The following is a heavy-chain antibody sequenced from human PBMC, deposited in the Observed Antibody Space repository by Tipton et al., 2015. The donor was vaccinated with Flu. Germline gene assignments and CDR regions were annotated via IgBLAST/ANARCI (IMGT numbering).Heavy chain of an antibody. Sequence: TLSLTCTVSGGSISSGGYYWSWIRQHPGKGLEWIGYIYYSGSTYYNPSLKSRVTISVDTSKHQFSLKLSSVTAADTAVYYCARGRRLNRAPGQLDVWGQGTTVTVSS. V-gene: IGHV4-31*03. J-gene: IGHJ6*02. CDR3: ARGRRLNRAPGQLDV. CDR1: GGSISSGGYY. CDR2: IYYSGST. D-gene: IGHD1-14*01.